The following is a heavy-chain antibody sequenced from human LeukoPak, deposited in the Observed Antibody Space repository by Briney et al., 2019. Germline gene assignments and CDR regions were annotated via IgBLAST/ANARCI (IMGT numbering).Heavy chain of an antibody. D-gene: IGHD2-2*01. J-gene: IGHJ4*02. V-gene: IGHV1-24*01. CDR3: ATGRYCSRTSCYANPYFDY. Sequence: ASVKVSCKVSGYTLTELSMHWVRQAPGKGLEWMGGFDPEDGETIYAQKFQGRVTMTEDTSTDTAYMELSSLRSEDTAVYYCATGRYCSRTSCYANPYFDYWGQGTLVTVSS. CDR2: FDPEDGET. CDR1: GYTLTELS.